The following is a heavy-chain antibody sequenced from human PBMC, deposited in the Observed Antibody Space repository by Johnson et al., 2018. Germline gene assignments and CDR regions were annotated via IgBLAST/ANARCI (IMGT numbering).Heavy chain of an antibody. V-gene: IGHV3-30*18. Sequence: QVQLVESGGGVVQPGRSLRLSCAASGFTFSSYGMHWVRQAPGNGLAWGAVISYDGSNKYYADSVKGRLTIRRDNPKNTLYLQMNSLRAEETAVYYCAKARPPGGYSYGLGYYYYGMDVWGQGTTVTVSS. CDR1: GFTFSSYG. CDR2: ISYDGSNK. J-gene: IGHJ6*02. CDR3: AKARPPGGYSYGLGYYYYGMDV. D-gene: IGHD5-18*01.